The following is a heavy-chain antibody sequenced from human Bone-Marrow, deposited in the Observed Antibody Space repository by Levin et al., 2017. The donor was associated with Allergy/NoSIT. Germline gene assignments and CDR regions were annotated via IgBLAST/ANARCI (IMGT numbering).Heavy chain of an antibody. Sequence: SLKISCAASGFTFTDYAIHWIRQAPGRGLEWVSGVSCNSGTIAYADSVKGRFTISRDNAKNSLYLHMNSLRTEDTALYLCARHKDYGGNGYYYYGVDVWGQGTTVTVSS. CDR1: GFTFTDYA. V-gene: IGHV3-9*01. CDR2: VSCNSGTI. J-gene: IGHJ6*02. CDR3: ARHKDYGGNGYYYYGVDV. D-gene: IGHD4-23*01.